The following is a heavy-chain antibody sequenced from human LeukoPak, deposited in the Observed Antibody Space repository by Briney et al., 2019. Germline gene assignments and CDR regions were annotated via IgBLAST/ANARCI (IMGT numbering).Heavy chain of an antibody. D-gene: IGHD6-13*01. V-gene: IGHV4-34*01. J-gene: IGHJ4*02. CDR1: GFTFSSYW. Sequence: GSLRLSCAASGFTFSSYWMSWVRQAPGKGLEWIGEINHSGSTNYNPSLKSRVTISVDTSKNQFSLKLSSVTAADTAVYYCARVYSRAPGRSNWGQGTLVTVSS. CDR3: ARVYSRAPGRSN. CDR2: INHSGST.